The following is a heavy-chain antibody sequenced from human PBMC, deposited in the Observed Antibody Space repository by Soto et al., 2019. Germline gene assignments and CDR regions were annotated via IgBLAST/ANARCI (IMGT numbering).Heavy chain of an antibody. V-gene: IGHV2-26*01. CDR2: IFSNDEK. Sequence: QVTLKESGPVLVKPTETLTLTCTVSGYSLSNARMGVSWIRQPPGKALERLAHIFSNDEKSYSTSLKSRLTISKDTSKSQVVLTMTNLDPVDTATYYCARISPTVAAPKWYFDYWGQGTLVTVSS. CDR1: GYSLSNARMG. CDR3: ARISPTVAAPKWYFDY. J-gene: IGHJ4*02. D-gene: IGHD6-19*01.